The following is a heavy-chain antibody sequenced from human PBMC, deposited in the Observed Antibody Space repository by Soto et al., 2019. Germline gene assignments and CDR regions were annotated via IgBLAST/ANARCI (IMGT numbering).Heavy chain of an antibody. CDR3: AKDQYSSGLELDY. V-gene: IGHV3-23*01. CDR1: GFTFSSYA. J-gene: IGHJ4*02. Sequence: EVQLLESGGGLVQPGGSLRLSCAAPGFTFSSYAMSWVRQAPGKGLEWVSAITASGAATYYADSVKGRFTLSRDNSKSTLYLQMNSLRAEDTAVYYCAKDQYSSGLELDYWGQGTLVTVSS. CDR2: ITASGAAT. D-gene: IGHD6-19*01.